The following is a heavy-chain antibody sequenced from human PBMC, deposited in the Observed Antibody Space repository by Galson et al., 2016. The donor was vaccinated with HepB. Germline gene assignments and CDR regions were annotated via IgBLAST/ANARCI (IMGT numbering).Heavy chain of an antibody. Sequence: SVKVSCKASGYTFTSYYLHWVRQAPGQGLEWVGMINPNGGRTNYAQKSQGRLTMTRDTSTSTVYMELTNLRSEDSAVYFCAGTDCSSHPCPFEYWGQGTLVTVSS. D-gene: IGHD2-2*01. J-gene: IGHJ4*02. V-gene: IGHV1-46*01. CDR3: AGTDCSSHPCPFEY. CDR1: GYTFTSYY. CDR2: INPNGGRT.